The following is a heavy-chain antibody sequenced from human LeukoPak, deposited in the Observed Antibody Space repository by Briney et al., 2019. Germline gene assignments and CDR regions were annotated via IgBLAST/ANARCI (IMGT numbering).Heavy chain of an antibody. D-gene: IGHD6-6*01. CDR3: ARGYSSSSGVDY. V-gene: IGHV3-21*01. Sequence: PGGSLRLSCAASGFTFSDYYMNWVRQAPGKGLEWVSSISSSSSYIYYADSVKCRFTISRDNAKNSLYLQMNSLRAEDTAVYYCARGYSSSSGVDYWGQGTLVTVSS. CDR1: GFTFSDYY. CDR2: ISSSSSYI. J-gene: IGHJ4*02.